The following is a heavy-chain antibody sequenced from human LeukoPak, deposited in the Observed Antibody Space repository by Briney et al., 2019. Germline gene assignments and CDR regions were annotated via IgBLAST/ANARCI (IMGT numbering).Heavy chain of an antibody. V-gene: IGHV4-4*07. CDR2: IYTSGST. Sequence: SETLSLTCTVSGGSFSNYYWSWIRQPAGKGLEWIGRIYTSGSTNYNPSVKSRVTMSVDTSNNQFSLKLTSVTAADTAVYYCARQPPQYYGMDVRGQGTTVTVSS. CDR1: GGSFSNYY. CDR3: ARQPPQYYGMDV. J-gene: IGHJ6*02.